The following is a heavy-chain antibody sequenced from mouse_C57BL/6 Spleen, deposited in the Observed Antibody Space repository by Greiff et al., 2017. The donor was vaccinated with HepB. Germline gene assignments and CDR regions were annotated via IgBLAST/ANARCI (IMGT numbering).Heavy chain of an antibody. D-gene: IGHD2-5*01. V-gene: IGHV1-5*01. CDR3: TRPSYSNYGAMDY. CDR1: GYTFTSYW. Sequence: DVQLQESGTVLARPGASVKMSCKTSGYTFTSYWMHWVKQRPGQGLEWIGAIYPGNSDTSYNQKFKGKAKLTAVTSASTAYMELSSLTNEDSAVYYCTRPSYSNYGAMDYWGQGTSVTVSS. J-gene: IGHJ4*01. CDR2: IYPGNSDT.